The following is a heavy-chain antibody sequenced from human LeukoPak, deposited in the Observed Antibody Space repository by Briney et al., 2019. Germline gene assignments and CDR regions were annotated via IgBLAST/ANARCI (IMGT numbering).Heavy chain of an antibody. Sequence: ASVKVSCKASGYTFTSYYMHWVRQAPGQGLEWMGWINPNSGGTNYAQKFQGRVTMTRDTSISTAYMELSRLRSDDTAVYYCARGITGVYYYYYMDVWGKGTTVTVSS. CDR2: INPNSGGT. D-gene: IGHD1-14*01. V-gene: IGHV1-2*02. J-gene: IGHJ6*03. CDR3: ARGITGVYYYYYMDV. CDR1: GYTFTSYY.